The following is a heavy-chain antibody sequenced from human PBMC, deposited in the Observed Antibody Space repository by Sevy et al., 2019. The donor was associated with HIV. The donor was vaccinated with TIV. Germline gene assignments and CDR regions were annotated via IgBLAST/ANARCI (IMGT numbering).Heavy chain of an antibody. D-gene: IGHD3-3*01. J-gene: IGHJ4*02. CDR3: ANMGRGYYFYFEL. CDR1: GGSFSTSYY. Sequence: SETLSLTCTVSGGSFSTSYYWGWVRQPPGKGPEWIGCTHYSGSTYYNPSLKSRVSISVDTSKNSFSLKLSSVTAADTAVYYCANMGRGYYFYFELWGQRTLVTVSS. V-gene: IGHV4-39*02. CDR2: THYSGST.